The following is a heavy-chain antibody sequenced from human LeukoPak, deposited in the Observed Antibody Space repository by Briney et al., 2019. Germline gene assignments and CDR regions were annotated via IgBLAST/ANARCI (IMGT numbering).Heavy chain of an antibody. CDR3: ARTQDYGDYMGFDY. J-gene: IGHJ4*02. CDR2: INSDGSST. V-gene: IGHV3-74*01. Sequence: GGSLRLSCAASGFTFSSYWMHWVRQAPGKGLVWVSRINSDGSSTSYADSVKGRFTISRDNAKNTLYLQMNSLRAEDTAVYYCARTQDYGDYMGFDYWGQGTLVTVSS. CDR1: GFTFSSYW. D-gene: IGHD4-17*01.